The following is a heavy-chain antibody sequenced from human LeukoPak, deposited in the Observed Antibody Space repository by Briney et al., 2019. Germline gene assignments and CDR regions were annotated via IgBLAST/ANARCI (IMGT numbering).Heavy chain of an antibody. Sequence: ASVKVSCKASGYTFTGYYMHWVRQAPGQGLEWMGWINPNSGGTNYAKKFQGRVTMTRDTSISTAYMELSRLRSDDTAVYYCARDATGNLAFDYWGQGTLVTVSS. CDR1: GYTFTGYY. V-gene: IGHV1-2*02. CDR2: INPNSGGT. J-gene: IGHJ4*02. CDR3: ARDATGNLAFDY. D-gene: IGHD4-23*01.